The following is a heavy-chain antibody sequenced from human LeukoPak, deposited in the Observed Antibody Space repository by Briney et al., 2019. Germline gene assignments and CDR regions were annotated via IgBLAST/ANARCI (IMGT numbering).Heavy chain of an antibody. D-gene: IGHD3-22*01. CDR1: GFTFSSYS. V-gene: IGHV3-48*02. Sequence: GGSLRLSCAASGFTFSSYSMNWVRQAPGKGLERVSYISSSSVTIYYADSVKGRFTISRDNAKNSLYLQMNSLRDEDTAVYYCARALTYYYDSSGDYLYGMDVWGQGTTVTVS. J-gene: IGHJ6*02. CDR2: ISSSSVTI. CDR3: ARALTYYYDSSGDYLYGMDV.